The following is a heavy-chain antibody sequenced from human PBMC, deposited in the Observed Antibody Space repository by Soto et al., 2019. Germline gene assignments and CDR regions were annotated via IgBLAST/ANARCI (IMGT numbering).Heavy chain of an antibody. J-gene: IGHJ6*03. CDR1: GFTFDDYA. CDR3: AKDYGSGLECMDV. D-gene: IGHD3-3*01. V-gene: IGHV3-9*01. Sequence: GGSLRLSCAASGFTFDDYAMHWVRQAPGKGLEWVSGISWNSGSIGYADSVKGRFTISRDNAKNSLYLQMNSLRAEDTALYYCAKDYGSGLECMDVWGKGTTVTVSS. CDR2: ISWNSGSI.